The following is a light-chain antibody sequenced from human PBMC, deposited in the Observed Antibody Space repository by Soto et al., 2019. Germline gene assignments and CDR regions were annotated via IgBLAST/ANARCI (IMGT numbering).Light chain of an antibody. Sequence: QSATESGSVGQSAAISCNITSGDFGSYKVVSWYQHDPGKAPKVIIYETSKRPSGVSDRFSGSKSGNTASLTSSGLHAEDEADYYCFSFTSTNTQVLGSGTKVTVL. V-gene: IGLV2-23*01. J-gene: IGLJ1*01. CDR3: FSFTSTNTQV. CDR1: SGDFGSYKV. CDR2: ETS.